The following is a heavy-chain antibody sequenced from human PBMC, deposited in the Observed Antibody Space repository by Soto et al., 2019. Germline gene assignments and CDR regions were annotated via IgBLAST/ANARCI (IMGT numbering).Heavy chain of an antibody. CDR3: AKDILTHYCYYGMDV. CDR2: ISGNGSST. V-gene: IGHV3-23*01. Sequence: GGSLRLSCAASGFTFSSYAMSWVRQALGKGLEWVAVISGNGSSTYYADSVKGRFTISRDNSKNTLYLQMNSLRAEDTAVYYCAKDILTHYCYYGMDVWGQGTTVTVS. J-gene: IGHJ6*02. CDR1: GFTFSSYA. D-gene: IGHD2-21*01.